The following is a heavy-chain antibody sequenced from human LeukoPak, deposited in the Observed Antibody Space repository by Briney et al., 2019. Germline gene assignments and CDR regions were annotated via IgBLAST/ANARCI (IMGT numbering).Heavy chain of an antibody. V-gene: IGHV3-48*04. Sequence: GGSLRLSCAASGFTFSSYSMNWVRQAPGRGLEWVSYISGSSRPIYYADSVKGRFTISRDNAKNSLYLQMNSLRADDTAVYYCARVGQQLVLAEYFHHWGQGTLVTVSS. J-gene: IGHJ1*01. CDR1: GFTFSSYS. D-gene: IGHD6-13*01. CDR2: ISGSSRPI. CDR3: ARVGQQLVLAEYFHH.